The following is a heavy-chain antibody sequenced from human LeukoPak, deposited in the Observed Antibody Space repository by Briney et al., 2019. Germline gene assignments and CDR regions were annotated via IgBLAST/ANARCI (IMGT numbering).Heavy chain of an antibody. J-gene: IGHJ5*02. V-gene: IGHV3-30*18. Sequence: PGRSLRLSCAASGFTFSSYGMHWVRQAPGKGLEWVAVISYDGSNKYYADSVKGRFTISRDNSKNTLYILLNSLRVDDTAVYYCAKESDYSHPRHNWFDPWGQGTLVTVSS. CDR1: GFTFSSYG. D-gene: IGHD4-11*01. CDR3: AKESDYSHPRHNWFDP. CDR2: ISYDGSNK.